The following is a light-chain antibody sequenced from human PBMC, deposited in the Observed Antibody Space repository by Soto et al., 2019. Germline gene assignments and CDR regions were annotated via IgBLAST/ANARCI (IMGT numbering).Light chain of an antibody. V-gene: IGLV4-69*01. J-gene: IGLJ2*01. CDR3: QTWGTGTVV. CDR1: SGHSSYA. Sequence: QLVLTQSPSASASLGASVKLTCTLSSGHSSYAIAWHQQQPEKGPRYLMKLNSDGSHSKGDGIPDRFSGSSSGAERYLTISSLQSEDEADYYCQTWGTGTVVFGGGTKLHRP. CDR2: LNSDGSH.